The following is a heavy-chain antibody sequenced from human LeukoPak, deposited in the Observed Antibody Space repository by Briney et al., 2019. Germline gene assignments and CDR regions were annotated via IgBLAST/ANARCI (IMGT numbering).Heavy chain of an antibody. D-gene: IGHD4-17*01. J-gene: IGHJ4*02. CDR2: IYSGGST. Sequence: GGSLRLFCAASGFTVSSNYMSWVRQAPGKGLEWVSVIYSGGSTYYADSAKGRFTISRDNSKNTLYLQMNSLRAEDTAVYYCAMEMTTVTTLNDYWGQGTLVTVSS. CDR3: AMEMTTVTTLNDY. CDR1: GFTVSSNY. V-gene: IGHV3-66*01.